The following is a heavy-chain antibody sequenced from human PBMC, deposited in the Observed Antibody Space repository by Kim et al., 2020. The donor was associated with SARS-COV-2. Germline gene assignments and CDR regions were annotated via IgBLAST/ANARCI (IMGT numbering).Heavy chain of an antibody. J-gene: IGHJ4*02. V-gene: IGHV4-31*02. D-gene: IGHD2-21*01. Sequence: PALKSRVTISVDTSKNQFSLKLSSVTAADTAVYYCARVKGTYCGGDCYYYWGQGTLVTVSS. CDR3: ARVKGTYCGGDCYYY.